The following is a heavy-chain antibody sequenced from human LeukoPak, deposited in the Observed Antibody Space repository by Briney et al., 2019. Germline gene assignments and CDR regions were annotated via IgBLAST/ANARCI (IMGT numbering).Heavy chain of an antibody. D-gene: IGHD5-18*01. CDR1: GLIFETYG. Sequence: GGSLRLSCAVSGLIFETYGMHWVRQAPGKGLEWVGVISNNGSNTYYGDSVKGRFTISRDNSNNTLSLQMNGLRIEDTGVYFCVKGRRGSSYVHYFDRWGQGTLVTVSS. V-gene: IGHV3-30*18. J-gene: IGHJ4*02. CDR3: VKGRRGSSYVHYFDR. CDR2: ISNNGSNT.